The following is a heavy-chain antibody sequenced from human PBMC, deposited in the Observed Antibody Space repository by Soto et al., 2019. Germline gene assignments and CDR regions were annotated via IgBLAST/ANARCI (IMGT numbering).Heavy chain of an antibody. CDR1: GFTFSGSA. CDR3: SGSLYYYYYMDV. CDR2: IRSKANSYAT. V-gene: IGHV3-73*01. J-gene: IGHJ6*03. D-gene: IGHD3-10*01. Sequence: EVQLVESGGGLVQPGGSLKLSCAASGFTFSGSAMHWVRQASGKGLEWVGRIRSKANSYATAYAASVKGRFTISRDDSKNTAYLQMNSLKTEDTAVYYCSGSLYYYYYMDVWGKGTTVTVSS.